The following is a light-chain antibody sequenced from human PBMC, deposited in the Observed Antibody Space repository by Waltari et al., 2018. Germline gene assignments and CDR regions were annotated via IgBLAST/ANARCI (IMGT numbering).Light chain of an antibody. V-gene: IGKV3-15*01. CDR2: GAS. J-gene: IGKJ1*01. CDR3: QQHHYWPVT. Sequence: EIVMTQSPATLSVSPGETATLFCRASQSVTNLAWYQQSPGQAPSLLIYGASTRATGVTARCSGSGSGTEFTLISSSLKSEDVAVYYRQQHHYWPVTCGQGTKVDVK. CDR1: QSVTN.